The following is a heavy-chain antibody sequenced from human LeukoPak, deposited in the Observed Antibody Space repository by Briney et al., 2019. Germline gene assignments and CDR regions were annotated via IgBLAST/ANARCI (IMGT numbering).Heavy chain of an antibody. J-gene: IGHJ6*02. V-gene: IGHV3-48*03. CDR3: ARVVEGYSNYPPYYYYGMDV. D-gene: IGHD4-11*01. Sequence: GGSLRLSCAASGFTFSSYEMNWVRQAPGKGLEWVSYISSSGSTIYYADSVKGRFTISRDNAKNSLYLQMNSLRAEDTAVYCCARVVEGYSNYPPYYYYGMDVWGQGTTVTVSS. CDR1: GFTFSSYE. CDR2: ISSSGSTI.